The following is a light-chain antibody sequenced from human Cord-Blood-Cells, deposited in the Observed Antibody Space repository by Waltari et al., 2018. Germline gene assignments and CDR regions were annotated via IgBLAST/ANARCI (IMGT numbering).Light chain of an antibody. Sequence: EIVLTQSPGTLSLSPGERATLSYRASQSVSSSYLAWYQQKPGQAPRRLIYGASSRATGIPDRFSGSGSGTDFTLTISRLEPEDFAVYYCQQYGSSPLTFGGGTKVEIK. V-gene: IGKV3-20*01. J-gene: IGKJ4*01. CDR2: GAS. CDR3: QQYGSSPLT. CDR1: QSVSSSY.